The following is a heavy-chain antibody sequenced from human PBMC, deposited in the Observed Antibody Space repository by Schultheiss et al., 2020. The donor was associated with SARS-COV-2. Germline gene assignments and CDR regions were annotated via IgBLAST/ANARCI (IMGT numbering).Heavy chain of an antibody. CDR1: GGSISSYY. D-gene: IGHD2-15*01. Sequence: SQTLSLTCTVSGGSISSYYWSWIRQPAGKGLEWIGRIYTSGSTYYNPSLKSRVTISVDTSKNQFSLKLSSVTAADTAVYYCAKLDVAGLSGYYYYMDVWGKGTTVTVSS. CDR3: AKLDVAGLSGYYYYMDV. V-gene: IGHV4-4*07. J-gene: IGHJ6*03. CDR2: IYTSGST.